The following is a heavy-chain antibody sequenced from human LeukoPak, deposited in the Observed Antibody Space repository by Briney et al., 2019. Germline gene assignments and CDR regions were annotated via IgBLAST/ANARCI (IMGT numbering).Heavy chain of an antibody. J-gene: IGHJ4*02. CDR2: IYSGGST. V-gene: IGHV3-53*01. D-gene: IGHD6-6*01. CDR3: ARDHSSSSGLGY. CDR1: GYTVSSNY. Sequence: PGGSLRLSCAASGYTVSSNYMSWVRQAPGKGLEWVSVIYSGGSTYYADSVKGRFTISRDNSKNTLYLQMNSLRAEDTAVYYCARDHSSSSGLGYWGQGTLVTVSS.